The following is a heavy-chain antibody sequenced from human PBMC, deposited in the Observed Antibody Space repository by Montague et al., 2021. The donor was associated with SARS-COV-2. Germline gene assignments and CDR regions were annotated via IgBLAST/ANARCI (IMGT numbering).Heavy chain of an antibody. D-gene: IGHD3-22*01. CDR1: GFPFSRYT. CDR2: ISGGGDRK. J-gene: IGHJ5*02. Sequence: SRRLSLSASGFPFSRYTISWVRQAPGKGLEWVSGISGGGDRKYYADSVKGRLTISRDNSKNTVYVQMNSLRAEDTAVYYCAKFSRDSSGVAWGQGTLVTVPS. CDR3: AKFSRDSSGVA. V-gene: IGHV3-23*01.